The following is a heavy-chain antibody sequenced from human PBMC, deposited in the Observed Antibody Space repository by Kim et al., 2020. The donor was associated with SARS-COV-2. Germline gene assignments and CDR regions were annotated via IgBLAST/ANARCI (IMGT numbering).Heavy chain of an antibody. CDR3: ARTRGVEDYYFDY. CDR1: GFSLSTTGVC. J-gene: IGHJ4*02. D-gene: IGHD3-10*01. Sequence: SGPTLVNPTQTLTLTCSFSGFSLSTTGVCVSWIRQPPGKALEWLARIDWEDDKYYNRRLKTRLSISKDTSKSQVVLRMTNVDPVDTATYYCARTRGVEDYYFDYWGQGALVTVSS. V-gene: IGHV2-70*11. CDR2: IDWEDDK.